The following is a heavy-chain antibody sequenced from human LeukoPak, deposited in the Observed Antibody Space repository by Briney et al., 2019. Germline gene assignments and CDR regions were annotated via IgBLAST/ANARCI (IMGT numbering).Heavy chain of an antibody. CDR1: GFTFSSYA. Sequence: GGSLRLSCAASGFTFSSYAMHWVRQAPGKGLEWVAVISYDGSNKYYADSVKGRFTISRDNSKNTLYLQMNSLRAEDTAVYYCATGITGTTDYCGQGTLVTVSS. CDR2: ISYDGSNK. CDR3: ATGITGTTDY. D-gene: IGHD1-20*01. V-gene: IGHV3-30*04. J-gene: IGHJ4*02.